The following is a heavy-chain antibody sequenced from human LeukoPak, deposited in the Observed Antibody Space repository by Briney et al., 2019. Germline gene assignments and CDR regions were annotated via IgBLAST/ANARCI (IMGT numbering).Heavy chain of an antibody. V-gene: IGHV1-46*01. CDR3: AREGGSSYPIDY. D-gene: IGHD1-26*01. Sequence: MSWVRQAPGKGLEWVSAISGSGGITSYAQKFQGTVTMTRDTSTSTVYMELSSLRSEDTAVYYCAREGGSSYPIDYWGQGTLVTVSS. J-gene: IGHJ4*02. CDR2: ISGSGGIT.